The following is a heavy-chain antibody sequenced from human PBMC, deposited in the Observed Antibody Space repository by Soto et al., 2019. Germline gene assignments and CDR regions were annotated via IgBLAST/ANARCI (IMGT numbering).Heavy chain of an antibody. Sequence: QVQLVQSGAEVKKPGSSVKVSCKASGGTFSSYAISWVRQAPGQGLEWMGGIIPIFGTANYAQKFQGRVTITADESTSTAYMELSSLRSEDTAVYYCAGTDEYSSSSGHGAFDIWGQGTMVTVSS. J-gene: IGHJ3*02. V-gene: IGHV1-69*01. CDR2: IIPIFGTA. CDR3: AGTDEYSSSSGHGAFDI. CDR1: GGTFSSYA. D-gene: IGHD6-6*01.